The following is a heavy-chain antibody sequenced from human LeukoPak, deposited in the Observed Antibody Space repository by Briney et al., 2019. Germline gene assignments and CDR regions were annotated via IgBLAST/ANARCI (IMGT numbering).Heavy chain of an antibody. CDR3: ARGPIVGDTTRGWYIDL. Sequence: GGSLRLSCAASGFTVSSNYMNWVRQAPGKGLEWVSLIYSGGSTYYADSVKGRFTISRDNSKNTLYLQMNSMRAEDTAVYYCARGPIVGDTTRGWYIDLRGRGTLVTVSS. V-gene: IGHV3-66*01. CDR1: GFTVSSNY. J-gene: IGHJ2*01. CDR2: IYSGGST. D-gene: IGHD1-26*01.